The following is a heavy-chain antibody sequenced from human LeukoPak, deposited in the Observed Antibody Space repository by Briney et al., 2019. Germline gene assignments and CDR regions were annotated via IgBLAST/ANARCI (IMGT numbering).Heavy chain of an antibody. J-gene: IGHJ5*02. CDR3: ARGGPAWGNWFDP. V-gene: IGHV4-39*07. Sequence: SETLSLTCTVSGGSISSSSYYWGWIRQPPGKGLEWIGSIYYSGSTYYNPSLKSRVTISVDTSKNQFSLKLSSVTAADTAVYYCARGGPAWGNWFDPWGQGTLVTVSS. CDR1: GGSISSSSYY. D-gene: IGHD2-2*01. CDR2: IYYSGST.